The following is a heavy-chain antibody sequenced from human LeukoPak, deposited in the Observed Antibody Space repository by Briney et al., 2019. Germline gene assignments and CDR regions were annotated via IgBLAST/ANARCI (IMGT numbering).Heavy chain of an antibody. CDR2: ISNDGSRK. Sequence: GGSLRLSCAASGFTFSSYWTNWARQAPGKGLEWVAIISNDGSRKYYAHSVEGRFTISRDNSKNTLYLQMDSLRAEDTAVYYCARDRAWNYFDYWGQGTLVTVSS. CDR1: GFTFSSYW. D-gene: IGHD3-3*01. J-gene: IGHJ4*02. V-gene: IGHV3-30*03. CDR3: ARDRAWNYFDY.